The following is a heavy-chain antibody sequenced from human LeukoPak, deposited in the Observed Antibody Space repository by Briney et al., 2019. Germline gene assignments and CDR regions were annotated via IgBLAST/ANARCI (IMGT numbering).Heavy chain of an antibody. CDR3: ARDRAGNGDY. CDR1: GFTFSTYA. Sequence: PGRSLRLSCAASGFTFSTYAMHWVRQAQGKGLEYVSSITSNGDNTYYANSVKGRFTISRDNSKNTLYLQMSSLRAEDMAVYYCARDRAGNGDYWGQGTLVTVSS. J-gene: IGHJ4*02. CDR2: ITSNGDNT. V-gene: IGHV3-64*01. D-gene: IGHD4-23*01.